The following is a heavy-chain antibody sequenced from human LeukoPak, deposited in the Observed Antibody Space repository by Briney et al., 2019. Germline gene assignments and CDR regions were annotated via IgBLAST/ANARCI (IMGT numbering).Heavy chain of an antibody. Sequence: RGSLRLSCAASGFTFSSYWMHWVRQVPGKGLVWVARINPGGSSITYADSVKGRFTISRDNAKNTLYLQMDSLRAEDTGVYYCARSNQADDYWGQGTLVTVSS. CDR3: ARSNQADDY. D-gene: IGHD1-14*01. CDR2: INPGGSSI. J-gene: IGHJ4*02. V-gene: IGHV3-74*01. CDR1: GFTFSSYW.